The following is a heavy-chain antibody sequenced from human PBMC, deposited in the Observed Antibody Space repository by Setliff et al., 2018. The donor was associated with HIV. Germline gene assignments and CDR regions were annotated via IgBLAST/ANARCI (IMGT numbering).Heavy chain of an antibody. V-gene: IGHV3-30*02. J-gene: IGHJ4*02. CDR1: GFTFSSYG. Sequence: GGSLRLSCAASGFTFSSYGMHWVRQAPGKGLEWVAFIRYDGSNKYYADSVKGRFTISRDNSKNTLYLQMNSLRAEDTARYYCTTRLRSHFDHWGQGTVVTVSS. D-gene: IGHD5-12*01. CDR2: IRYDGSNK. CDR3: TTRLRSHFDH.